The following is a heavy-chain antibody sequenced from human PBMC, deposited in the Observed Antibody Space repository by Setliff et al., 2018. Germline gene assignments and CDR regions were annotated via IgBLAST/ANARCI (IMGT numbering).Heavy chain of an antibody. V-gene: IGHV5-51*01. Sequence: PGESLKISCKGSGYSFTSYWIGWVRQMPGKGLEWMGIIYPGDSDTRYSPSFQGQVTVSADTSSSTAFLQWSSLEASDTAMYYCASSFDSSGYNYGYSSDIWGQGTMVTVSS. J-gene: IGHJ3*02. D-gene: IGHD3-22*01. CDR1: GYSFTSYW. CDR3: ASSFDSSGYNYGYSSDI. CDR2: IYPGDSDT.